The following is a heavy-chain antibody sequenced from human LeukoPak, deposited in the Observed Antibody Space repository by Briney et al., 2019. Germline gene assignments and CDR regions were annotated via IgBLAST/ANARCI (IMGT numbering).Heavy chain of an antibody. D-gene: IGHD5-18*01. CDR1: GGSISSMSDY. CDR3: ARGRGYSYGYSY. Sequence: PSETLSLTCTVSGGSISSMSDYWGWIRQPPRKGLEWIGEINHSGSTNYNPSLKSRVTISVDTSKNQFSLELSSVTAADTAVYYCARGRGYSYGYSYWGQGTLVTVSS. V-gene: IGHV4-39*07. J-gene: IGHJ4*02. CDR2: INHSGST.